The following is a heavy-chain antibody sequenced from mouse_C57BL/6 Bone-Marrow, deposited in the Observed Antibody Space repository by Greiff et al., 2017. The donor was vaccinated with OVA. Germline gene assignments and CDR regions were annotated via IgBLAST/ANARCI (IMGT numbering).Heavy chain of an antibody. CDR2: IWRGGST. V-gene: IGHV2-5*01. J-gene: IGHJ4*01. CDR1: GFSLTSYG. D-gene: IGHD2-2*01. Sequence: VQLQESGPGLVQPSQSLSITCTVSGFSLTSYGVHWVRQSPGKGLEWLGVIWRGGSTDYNAAFMSRLSITKDNSKSQVFFKMNSLQADDTAIYYCAKNPLWFYAMDYWGQGTSVTVSS. CDR3: AKNPLWFYAMDY.